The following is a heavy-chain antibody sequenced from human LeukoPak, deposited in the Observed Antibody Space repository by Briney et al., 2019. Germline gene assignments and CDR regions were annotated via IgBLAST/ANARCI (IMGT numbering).Heavy chain of an antibody. CDR1: GFTVSSNY. D-gene: IGHD2-15*01. J-gene: IGHJ6*03. Sequence: GGSLRLSCAASGFTVSSNYMSWVRQAPGKGLEWVSVIYSGGSTYYADSVKGRFTISRDNSKNTLYLQMNSLRAEDTAVYYCAREKFSWIGYMDVWGKGTTVTISS. V-gene: IGHV3-53*01. CDR3: AREKFSWIGYMDV. CDR2: IYSGGST.